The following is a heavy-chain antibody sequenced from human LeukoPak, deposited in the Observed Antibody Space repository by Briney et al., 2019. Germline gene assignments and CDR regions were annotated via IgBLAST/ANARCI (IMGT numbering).Heavy chain of an antibody. V-gene: IGHV3-66*01. CDR3: ARTLRPAAAGPLFDY. CDR1: GFTVSSNY. J-gene: IGHJ4*02. CDR2: IYSDGGT. D-gene: IGHD6-13*01. Sequence: GGSLRLSCATSGFTVSSNYMSWVRQAPGKGLEWVSVIYSDGGTYYADSVKGRFTISRDNSKNTLFLQMNSLRAEDTAVYYCARTLRPAAAGPLFDYWGQGTLVTVSS.